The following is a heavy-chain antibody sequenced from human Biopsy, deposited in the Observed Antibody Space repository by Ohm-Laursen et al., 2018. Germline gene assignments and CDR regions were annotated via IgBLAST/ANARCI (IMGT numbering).Heavy chain of an antibody. V-gene: IGHV4-61*01. CDR3: ARVGAGAPSIDYFDY. Sequence: GTLSLTCTVSGGSVSSGSYYWSWIRQPPGKGLEWIGYIYYSGSTNYNPSLKSRVTISVDTSRNQFSLELSSVTAADTAVYYCARVGAGAPSIDYFDYWGQGALVTVSS. D-gene: IGHD1-26*01. J-gene: IGHJ4*02. CDR2: IYYSGST. CDR1: GGSVSSGSYY.